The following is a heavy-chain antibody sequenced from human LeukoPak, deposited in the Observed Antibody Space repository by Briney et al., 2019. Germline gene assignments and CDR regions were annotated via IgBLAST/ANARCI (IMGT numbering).Heavy chain of an antibody. D-gene: IGHD1-1*01. CDR2: IIPILGIA. V-gene: IGHV1-69*02. Sequence: SVKVPCKASGGTFSSYTISWVRQAPGQGLEWMGRIIPILGIANYAQKSQGRVTITADKSTSTAYMELSSLRSEDTAVYYCARVGDNWNDLDYWGQGTLVTVSS. CDR1: GGTFSSYT. J-gene: IGHJ4*02. CDR3: ARVGDNWNDLDY.